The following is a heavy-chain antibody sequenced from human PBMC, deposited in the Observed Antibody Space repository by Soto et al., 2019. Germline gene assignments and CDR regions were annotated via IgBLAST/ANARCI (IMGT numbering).Heavy chain of an antibody. D-gene: IGHD6-19*01. CDR3: ARILFGRSVAGGYFYMDV. Sequence: HVTLKESGPVLVKPTETLTMTCTVSGFSLSNGKVGVSWISQPPGKALEWLAHIFSNDEKSYRTSLKSRLTISEDTSKSQVVLTMTNVDPVDTATYYFARILFGRSVAGGYFYMDVWGKGTTVTFSS. J-gene: IGHJ6*03. CDR2: IFSNDEK. V-gene: IGHV2-26*01. CDR1: GFSLSNGKVG.